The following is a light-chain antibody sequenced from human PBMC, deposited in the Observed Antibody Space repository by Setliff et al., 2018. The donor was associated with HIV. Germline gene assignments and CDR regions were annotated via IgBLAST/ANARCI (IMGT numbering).Light chain of an antibody. J-gene: IGLJ1*01. CDR3: AAWDDTLNAYV. CDR1: SSNIGRSP. CDR2: TTN. Sequence: QSVLTQPPSASGTPGQRVTVSCSGSSSNIGRSPVVNWYQQLPGTAPELLIYTTNQRPSGVPDRFSGSKSGTSASLAISGLQPEDEADYFCAAWDDTLNAYVFGVGTQLTVL. V-gene: IGLV1-44*01.